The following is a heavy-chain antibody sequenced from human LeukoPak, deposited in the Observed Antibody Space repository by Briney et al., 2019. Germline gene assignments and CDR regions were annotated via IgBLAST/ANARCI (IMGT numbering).Heavy chain of an antibody. CDR2: ISYDGSNK. Sequence: PGGSLRLSCAASGFTFSSYGMHWVRQAPGKGLEWVAVISYDGSNKYYADSVKGRFTISRDNSKNTLYLQMNSLRAEDTAVCYCAKDIGYYDPGGMDVWGQGTTVTVSS. V-gene: IGHV3-30*18. D-gene: IGHD3-22*01. CDR1: GFTFSSYG. CDR3: AKDIGYYDPGGMDV. J-gene: IGHJ6*02.